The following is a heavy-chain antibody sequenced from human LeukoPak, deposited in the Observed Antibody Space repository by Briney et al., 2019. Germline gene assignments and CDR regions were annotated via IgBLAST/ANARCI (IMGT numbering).Heavy chain of an antibody. D-gene: IGHD3-10*01. CDR1: GFTFSSYE. J-gene: IGHJ4*02. Sequence: GGSLRLSCAASGFTFSSYEMNWVRQAPGKGLEWVSYISSSGSTIYYADSVKGRFTISRDNSKNTLYLQMNSLRAEDTAVYYCARDLGEEFDYWGQGTLVTVSS. CDR3: ARDLGEEFDY. V-gene: IGHV3-48*03. CDR2: ISSSGSTI.